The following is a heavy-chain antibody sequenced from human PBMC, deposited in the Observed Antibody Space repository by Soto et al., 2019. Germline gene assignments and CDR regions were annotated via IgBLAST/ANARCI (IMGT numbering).Heavy chain of an antibody. V-gene: IGHV4-39*01. CDR2: IYSSGST. D-gene: IGHD6-19*01. CDR3: ARREIAVAGFDY. J-gene: IGHJ4*02. Sequence: QLQLQESGPGLVKPSETLSLTCTVSGGSISSSSYYWGWVRQPPGKGLEWIGSIYSSGSTYYKPSLKSRGTISVDTSKNQFSLKLSSVTAADTAVYYCARREIAVAGFDYWGQGTLVTVSS. CDR1: GGSISSSSYY.